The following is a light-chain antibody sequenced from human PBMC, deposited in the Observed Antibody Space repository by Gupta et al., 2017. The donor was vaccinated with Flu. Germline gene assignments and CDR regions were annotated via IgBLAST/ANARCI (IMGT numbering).Light chain of an antibody. V-gene: IGKV3-15*01. Sequence: TVSVSPGASATRASRASESVSSILAWYQQKPGQAPRLLIYGAATRATGIPARFSGSGSGTELTLTISSPQSEDFAVYYSQQDKNWPMYSLGQGTQLEIK. CDR1: ESVSSI. CDR3: QQDKNWPMYS. CDR2: GAA. J-gene: IGKJ2*01.